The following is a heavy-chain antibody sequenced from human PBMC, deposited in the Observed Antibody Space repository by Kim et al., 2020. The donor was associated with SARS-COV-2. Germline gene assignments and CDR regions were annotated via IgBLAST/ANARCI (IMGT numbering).Heavy chain of an antibody. CDR1: GFTFSSYG. CDR3: AKDSRSLAFDI. CDR2: ISYDGSNK. J-gene: IGHJ3*02. Sequence: GGSLRLSCAASGFTFSSYGMHWVRQAPGKGLEWVAVISYDGSNKYYADSVKGRFTISRDNSKNTLYLQMNSLRAEDTAVYYCAKDSRSLAFDIWGQGTMVTVSS. V-gene: IGHV3-30*18. D-gene: IGHD2-2*01.